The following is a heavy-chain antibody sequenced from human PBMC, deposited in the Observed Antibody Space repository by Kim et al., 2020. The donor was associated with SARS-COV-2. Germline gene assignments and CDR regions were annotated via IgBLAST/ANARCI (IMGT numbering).Heavy chain of an antibody. D-gene: IGHD3-9*01. CDR2: IYYSGST. Sequence: SETLSLTCTVSGGSISSSSYYWGWIRQPPGKGLEWIGSIYYSGSTYSNPSLKSRVTISVDTSKNQFSLKLSSVTAADTAVYYCARLFQYFQPWGQGTLGTVSS. CDR3: ARLFQYFQP. J-gene: IGHJ1*01. CDR1: GGSISSSSYY. V-gene: IGHV4-39*01.